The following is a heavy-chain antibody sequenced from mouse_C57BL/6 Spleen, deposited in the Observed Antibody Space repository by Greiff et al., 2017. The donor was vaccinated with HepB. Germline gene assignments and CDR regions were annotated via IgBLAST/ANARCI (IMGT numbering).Heavy chain of an antibody. V-gene: IGHV1-69*01. Sequence: VQLQQPGAELVMPGASVKLSCKASGYTFTSYWMHWVKQRPGQGLEWIGEIDPSDSYTNYNQKFKGKSTLTVDKSSSTAYMQLSSLTSEDSAVYYCARAQLRLHYFDYWGQGTTLTVSS. D-gene: IGHD3-2*02. CDR1: GYTFTSYW. CDR2: IDPSDSYT. CDR3: ARAQLRLHYFDY. J-gene: IGHJ2*01.